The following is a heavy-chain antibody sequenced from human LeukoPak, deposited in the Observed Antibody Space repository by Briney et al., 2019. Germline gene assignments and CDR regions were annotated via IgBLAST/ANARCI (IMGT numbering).Heavy chain of an antibody. CDR2: VMKDGIDK. CDR3: VKVAKYYYGSETYYFFEH. Sequence: GGSLRLSCVASGFSISNYWMGWARQAPGKGLEWVANVMKDGIDKYYVDSVKGRFTISRDNAKNSLDLQMNSLRVEDTGIYYCVKVAKYYYGSETYYFFEHWGQGTPVTASS. CDR1: GFSISNYW. V-gene: IGHV3-7*01. D-gene: IGHD3-10*01. J-gene: IGHJ4*02.